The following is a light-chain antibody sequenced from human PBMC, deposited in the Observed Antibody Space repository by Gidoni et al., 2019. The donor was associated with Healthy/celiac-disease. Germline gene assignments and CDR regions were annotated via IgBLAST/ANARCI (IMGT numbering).Light chain of an antibody. CDR2: EVS. Sequence: QSALTQPASVSGSPGPSITISCTGTSSDVGGYNYVSWYQQHQGKAPKLMIYEVSNRPSGVSNRFSGSKSGNTASLTISGLQAEDEADYYCSSYTSSSTPVVFGGGTKLTVL. CDR1: SSDVGGYNY. CDR3: SSYTSSSTPVV. V-gene: IGLV2-14*01. J-gene: IGLJ2*01.